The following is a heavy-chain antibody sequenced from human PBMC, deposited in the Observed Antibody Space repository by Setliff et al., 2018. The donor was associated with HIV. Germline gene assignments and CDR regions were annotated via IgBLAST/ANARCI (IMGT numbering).Heavy chain of an antibody. V-gene: IGHV4-39*02. CDR3: ARVGGKGYSNFLDS. D-gene: IGHD2-15*01. J-gene: IGHJ4*02. Sequence: SETLSLTCTVSGGSISSSSYYWIWVRQPPGEGLEWIGNIYYSGSTYYNPSLKSRVAISVDTSKNHFSLNLTSVTAADTAIYFCARVGGKGYSNFLDSWGQGLLVTVSS. CDR2: IYYSGST. CDR1: GGSISSSSYY.